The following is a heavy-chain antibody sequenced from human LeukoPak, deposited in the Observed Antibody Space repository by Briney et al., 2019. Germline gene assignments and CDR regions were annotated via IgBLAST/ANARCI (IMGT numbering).Heavy chain of an antibody. D-gene: IGHD4-17*01. CDR2: INHSGST. J-gene: IGHJ4*02. CDR3: ARALGGTTVTTLDY. CDR1: GGSFSGYY. V-gene: IGHV4-34*01. Sequence: SETLSLTCAVYGGSFSGYYWSWIRQPPGKGLEWIGEINHSGSTNYNPSVKSRVTISVDTSKNQFSLKLTSVTAADTAVYYCARALGGTTVTTLDYWGQGTLVTVSS.